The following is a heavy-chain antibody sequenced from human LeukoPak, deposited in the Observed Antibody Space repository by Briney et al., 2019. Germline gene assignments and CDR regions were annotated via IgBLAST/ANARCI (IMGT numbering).Heavy chain of an antibody. CDR3: ARRRDLYSGSYYPFDY. J-gene: IGHJ4*02. Sequence: GESLKISCKASGYNFPNYWIGWVRQMPGKGLKWMGIIYPGDSDARYSPSFQGQVTISADKSISTAYLQWSSLKASDTAMYYCARRRDLYSGSYYPFDYWGQGTLVTVSS. CDR2: IYPGDSDA. V-gene: IGHV5-51*01. CDR1: GYNFPNYW. D-gene: IGHD1-26*01.